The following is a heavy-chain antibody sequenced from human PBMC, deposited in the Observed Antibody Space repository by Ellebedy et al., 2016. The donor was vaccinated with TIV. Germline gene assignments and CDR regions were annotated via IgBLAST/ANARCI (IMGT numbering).Heavy chain of an antibody. CDR1: GGSISSSDW. V-gene: IGHV4-4*02. CDR3: ARGGGGYSYVIAAAGPYYWFDP. CDR2: IYHSGST. Sequence: SETLSLTXAVSGGSISSSDWWSWVRQPPGKGLEWIGEIYHSGSTNYNPSLKSRVTISVDTSKNQFSLKLSSVTAADTAVYYCARGGGGYSYVIAAAGPYYWFDPWGQGTLVTVSS. D-gene: IGHD6-13*01. J-gene: IGHJ5*02.